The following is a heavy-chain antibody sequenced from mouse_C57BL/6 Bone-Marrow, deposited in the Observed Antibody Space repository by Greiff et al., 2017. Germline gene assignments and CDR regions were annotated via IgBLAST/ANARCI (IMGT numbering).Heavy chain of an antibody. CDR1: GYTFTSYW. Sequence: QVQLQQPGAELVKPGASVKMSCKASGYTFTSYWITWVKQRPGQGLEWIGDIYPGSGSTNYNEKIKSKATLTLDTDTSTAYRQLSSLTSEDSAVYYYDRRGNYYAMGYWGQGTSVTVSS. CDR2: IYPGSGST. CDR3: DRRGNYYAMGY. V-gene: IGHV1-55*01. J-gene: IGHJ4*01.